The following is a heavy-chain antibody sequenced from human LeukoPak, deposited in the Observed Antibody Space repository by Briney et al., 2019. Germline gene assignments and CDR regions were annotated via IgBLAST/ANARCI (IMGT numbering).Heavy chain of an antibody. CDR3: TRMSGIAVAGGAFDI. D-gene: IGHD6-19*01. Sequence: GGSLRLSCTASGFTFGDYAMSWFRKAPGKGLEWVGFIRSKAYGGTTEYAASVKGRFTISRDDSKSIAYLQMNSLKTEDTAVYYCTRMSGIAVAGGAFDIWGQGTMVTVSS. V-gene: IGHV3-49*03. J-gene: IGHJ3*02. CDR2: IRSKAYGGTT. CDR1: GFTFGDYA.